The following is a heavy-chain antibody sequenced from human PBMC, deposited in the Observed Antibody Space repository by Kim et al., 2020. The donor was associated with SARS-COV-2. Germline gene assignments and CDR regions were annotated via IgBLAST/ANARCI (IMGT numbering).Heavy chain of an antibody. D-gene: IGHD3-3*01. V-gene: IGHV3-74*01. CDR1: GYTFRSYW. J-gene: IGHJ6*02. CDR2: INSDGSST. Sequence: GGSLRLSCAASGYTFRSYWMHWVRKAPGKGLVWVSRINSDGSSTTYADSVQGRFSISRDNAQNTLFLQMYSLRAEDTGVYFCARDLDPSANYYYYGMDVWGQGTTVTVSS. CDR3: ARDLDPSANYYYYGMDV.